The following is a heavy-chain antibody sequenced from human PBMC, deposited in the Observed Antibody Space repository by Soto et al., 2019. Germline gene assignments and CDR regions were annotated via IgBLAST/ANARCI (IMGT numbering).Heavy chain of an antibody. CDR1: GGSISSSSYY. CDR3: ARHGYCTNGVCPFDY. CDR2: IYYSGST. Sequence: SETLSLTCTVSGGSISSSSYYWGWIRQPPGKGLEWIGSIYYSGSTYYNPSLKSRVTISVDTSKNQFSLKLSSVTAADTAVYYCARHGYCTNGVCPFDYWGQGTLVTLSS. D-gene: IGHD2-8*01. V-gene: IGHV4-39*01. J-gene: IGHJ4*02.